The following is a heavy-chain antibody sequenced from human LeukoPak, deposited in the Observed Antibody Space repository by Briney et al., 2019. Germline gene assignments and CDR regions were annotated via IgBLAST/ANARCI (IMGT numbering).Heavy chain of an antibody. Sequence: GASVKVSCKASGGNFSSYAISWVRQAPGQGLEWMGGIIPIFGTANYAQKFQGRVTLTTDESTSTAYMELSSLRSEDTAVYYCARSYCSSTSCYSSDRSPSQSSFDYWGQGTLVTVSS. CDR1: GGNFSSYA. J-gene: IGHJ4*02. CDR3: ARSYCSSTSCYSSDRSPSQSSFDY. CDR2: IIPIFGTA. V-gene: IGHV1-69*05. D-gene: IGHD2-2*01.